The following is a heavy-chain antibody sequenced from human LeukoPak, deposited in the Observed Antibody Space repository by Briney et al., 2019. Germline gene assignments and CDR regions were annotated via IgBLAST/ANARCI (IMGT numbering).Heavy chain of an antibody. CDR2: IRPNSGGT. V-gene: IGHV1-2*02. CDR1: GYTFGAYY. CDR3: ARDPRDGYSYDY. D-gene: IGHD5-24*01. J-gene: IGHJ4*02. Sequence: ASVKVSCKASGYTFGAYYMYWVRQAPGQGLEWMGWIRPNSGGTNYTQKFQGRVTMTRDTSINTAYMELSRLRSDDTAVYYCARDPRDGYSYDYWGQGTLVTVSS.